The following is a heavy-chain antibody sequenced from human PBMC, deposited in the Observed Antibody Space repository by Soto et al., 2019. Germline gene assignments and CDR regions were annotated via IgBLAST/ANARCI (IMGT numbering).Heavy chain of an antibody. CDR3: ARSGGSGGYYYYYMAV. J-gene: IGHJ6*03. D-gene: IGHD2-15*01. V-gene: IGHV3-23*01. CDR2: ISGSGGST. Sequence: PGGSLRLSCAASGFTFSSYAMSWVRQAPGKGLEWVSAISGSGGSTYYADSVKGRFTISRDNSKNTLYLQMNSLRAEDTAVYYWARSGGSGGYYYYYMAVWGKGTTVTVSS. CDR1: GFTFSSYA.